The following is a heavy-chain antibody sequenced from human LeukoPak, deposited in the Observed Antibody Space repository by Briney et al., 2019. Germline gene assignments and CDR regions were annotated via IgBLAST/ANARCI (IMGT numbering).Heavy chain of an antibody. V-gene: IGHV5-51*01. CDR2: IYPGDSET. CDR3: AREAYCSSTRCSLDY. J-gene: IGHJ4*02. Sequence: GESLKISCKGSGYSFTSYWIAWVREMPEKGLEWMGIIYPGDSETRYSPSFQGQVTISADKSISTAYLQWSSLKASDTAMYYCAREAYCSSTRCSLDYWGQGTLVTVSS. CDR1: GYSFTSYW. D-gene: IGHD2-2*01.